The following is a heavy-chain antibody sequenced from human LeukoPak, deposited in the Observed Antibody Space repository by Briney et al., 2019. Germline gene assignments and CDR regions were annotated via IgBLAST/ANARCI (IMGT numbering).Heavy chain of an antibody. CDR3: ARGDYGDYQDY. V-gene: IGHV4-59*01. J-gene: IGHJ4*02. CDR1: GVSFSGYY. CDR2: IYYSGST. Sequence: SETLSLTCAVYGVSFSGYYWSWIRQPPGKGLEWIGYIYYSGSTNYNPSLKSRVTISVDTSKNQFSLKLSSVTAADTAVYYCARGDYGDYQDYWGQGTLVTVSS. D-gene: IGHD4-17*01.